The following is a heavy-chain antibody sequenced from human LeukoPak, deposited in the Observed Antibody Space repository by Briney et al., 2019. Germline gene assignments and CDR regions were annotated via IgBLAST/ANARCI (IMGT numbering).Heavy chain of an antibody. CDR3: ARRPDCSSTSCPIDY. CDR2: IKQDGSEK. Sequence: TGGSLRLSCAASGFTFSSYWMSWVRQAPGKGLEWVANIKQDGSEKYYVDSVKGRFTISRDNAKNTLYLQMNSLGAEDTAVYYCARRPDCSSTSCPIDYWGQGTLVTVSS. J-gene: IGHJ4*02. CDR1: GFTFSSYW. D-gene: IGHD2-2*01. V-gene: IGHV3-7*01.